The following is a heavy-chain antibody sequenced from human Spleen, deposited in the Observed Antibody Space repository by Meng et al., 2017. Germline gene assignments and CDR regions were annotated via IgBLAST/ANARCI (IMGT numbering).Heavy chain of an antibody. Sequence: GESLKISCTASGFSVSSNYMSWVRQAPGKGLEWVSVTYTGGSTHFADSVKGRFTISRDNAKNSLYLQMNSLRAEDTAVYYCARGFSMVRGVIGYWGQGTLVTVSS. CDR2: TYTGGST. V-gene: IGHV3-53*01. J-gene: IGHJ4*02. CDR1: GFSVSSNY. CDR3: ARGFSMVRGVIGY. D-gene: IGHD3-10*01.